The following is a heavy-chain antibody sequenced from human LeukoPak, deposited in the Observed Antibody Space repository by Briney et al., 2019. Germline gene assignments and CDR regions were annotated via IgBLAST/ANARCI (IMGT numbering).Heavy chain of an antibody. D-gene: IGHD2-2*02. V-gene: IGHV4-61*02. Sequence: PSQTLSLTCTVSGGSISSGSYYWSWIRQPAGKGLEWIGRIYTSGSTNYNPSLKSRVTISVDTSKNQFSLKLSSVTAADTAVYYCARAGVVPAAINRAFDIWGQGSVVTVSS. CDR3: ARAGVVPAAINRAFDI. J-gene: IGHJ3*02. CDR1: GGSISSGSYY. CDR2: IYTSGST.